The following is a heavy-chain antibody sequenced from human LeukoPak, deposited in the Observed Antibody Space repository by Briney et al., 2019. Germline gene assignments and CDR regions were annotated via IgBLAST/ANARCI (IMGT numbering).Heavy chain of an antibody. D-gene: IGHD1-26*01. V-gene: IGHV3-9*01. CDR1: GFSFDDYA. J-gene: IGHJ3*02. CDR2: ISWNSGNI. Sequence: PGGSLRLACAASGFSFDDYAMHWVRQAPGKGLEWVSGISWNSGNIGYAHSVKGRFTISRDNAKNSRNLQMNILRAEDTALYYCAKDTRAIVGSAHNAFAIWGQGTMVTVSS. CDR3: AKDTRAIVGSAHNAFAI.